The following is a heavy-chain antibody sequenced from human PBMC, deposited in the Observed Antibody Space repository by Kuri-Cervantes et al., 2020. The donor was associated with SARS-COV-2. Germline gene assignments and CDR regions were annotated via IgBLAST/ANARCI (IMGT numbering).Heavy chain of an antibody. CDR3: ARDSCSSTSCYTVFFFDY. V-gene: IGHV3-30-3*01. D-gene: IGHD2-2*02. CDR1: GFTFSSYA. Sequence: GESLKISCAASGFTFSSYAMHWVRQAPGKGLEWVAVISYDGSSKYYADSVKGRFTISRDNSKNTLYLQMNSLRAEDTAVYYCARDSCSSTSCYTVFFFDYWGQGTLVTVSS. J-gene: IGHJ4*02. CDR2: ISYDGSSK.